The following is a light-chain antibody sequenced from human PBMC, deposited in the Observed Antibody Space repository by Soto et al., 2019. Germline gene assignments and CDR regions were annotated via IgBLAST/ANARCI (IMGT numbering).Light chain of an antibody. CDR2: GAS. CDR3: QQYNDWWT. CDR1: QSVSNN. V-gene: IGKV3-15*01. Sequence: EIVMTQSPATLSVSPGKSATLSCRASQSVSNNLTWYQQKPGQPPRLLIYGASTRATGVPGRFSGSGSGTEFTLTISSLQSEDFAVYYCQQYNDWWTFGQGTKVEIK. J-gene: IGKJ1*01.